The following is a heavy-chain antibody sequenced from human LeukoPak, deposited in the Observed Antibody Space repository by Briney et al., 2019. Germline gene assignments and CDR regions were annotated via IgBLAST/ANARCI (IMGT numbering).Heavy chain of an antibody. D-gene: IGHD3-9*01. Sequence: SETLSLTCTVSGGSFSTSYWSWIRQPPGKGLEWIGYIYYSGSTNYNPSFKSRVTISIDTSKKQFSLNLSSVTAADTAIYYCARHSSLQYFDWLSFWGQGTLVTVSS. CDR2: IYYSGST. CDR1: GGSFSTSY. V-gene: IGHV4-59*08. J-gene: IGHJ4*02. CDR3: ARHSSLQYFDWLSF.